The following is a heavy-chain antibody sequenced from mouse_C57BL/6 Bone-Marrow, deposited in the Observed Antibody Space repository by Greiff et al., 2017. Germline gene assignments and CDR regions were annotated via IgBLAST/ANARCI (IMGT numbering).Heavy chain of an antibody. CDR3: ARDRGLRGGYYFDY. D-gene: IGHD2-4*01. V-gene: IGHV5-16*01. J-gene: IGHJ2*01. CDR1: GFTFSDYY. CDR2: INYDGSST. Sequence: EVQRVESEGGLVQPGSSMKLSCTASGFTFSDYYMAWVRPVPEKGLEWVANINYDGSSTYYLDSLKSRFIISRDNAKKVLYLQMSSLKSEDTATYYCARDRGLRGGYYFDYWGQGTTLTVSS.